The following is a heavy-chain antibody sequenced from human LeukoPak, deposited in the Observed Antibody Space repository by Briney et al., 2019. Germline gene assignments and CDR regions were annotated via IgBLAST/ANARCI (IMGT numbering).Heavy chain of an antibody. V-gene: IGHV3-7*01. CDR2: IRMDGGEQ. CDR3: ARDKGYNSAY. D-gene: IGHD5-24*01. J-gene: IGHJ4*02. CDR1: GFTFSRYW. Sequence: GGSLRLSCAAPGFTFSRYWMTWVRQTPGKGLARVANIRMDGGEQYYMDSVEGRFTISRDNAKNSLYLQMYSLRPEDTAVYYCARDKGYNSAYWGRGTLVTVSS.